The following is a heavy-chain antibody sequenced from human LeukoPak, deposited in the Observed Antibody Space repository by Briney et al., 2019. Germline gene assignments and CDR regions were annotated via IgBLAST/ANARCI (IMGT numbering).Heavy chain of an antibody. CDR2: IYPGDSDT. J-gene: IGHJ5*02. CDR3: ARRKGYSYGPYNWFDP. D-gene: IGHD5-18*01. Sequence: GESLQISCKGSGYSFTSYWIGWVRQLPGKGLEWMGIIYPGDSDTRYSPSFQGQVTISADKSISTAYLQWSSLKASDTAMYYCARRKGYSYGPYNWFDPWGQGTLVTVSS. CDR1: GYSFTSYW. V-gene: IGHV5-51*01.